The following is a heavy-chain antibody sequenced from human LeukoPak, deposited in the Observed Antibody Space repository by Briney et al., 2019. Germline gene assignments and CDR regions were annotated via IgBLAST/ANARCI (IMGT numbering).Heavy chain of an antibody. CDR2: IRYDGTKK. CDR3: AKIPLTYYYDSSGPEAGAIDI. CDR1: GFTFSSYG. D-gene: IGHD3-22*01. Sequence: GGSLRLSCAVSGFTFSSYGMHWVRQAPGKGLEWVAFIRYDGTKKYYADSVKGRFTISRDNSRNTLYLQMNGLRPEDMAVYFCAKIPLTYYYDSSGPEAGAIDIWGQGTMVTVSS. J-gene: IGHJ3*02. V-gene: IGHV3-30*02.